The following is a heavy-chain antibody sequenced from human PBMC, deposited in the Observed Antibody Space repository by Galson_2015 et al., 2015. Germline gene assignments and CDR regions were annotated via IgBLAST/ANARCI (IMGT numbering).Heavy chain of an antibody. CDR3: ARERITMVRGVIINGGFDY. CDR2: MNPNSGNT. Sequence: SVKVSCKASGYTFTSYDINWVRQATGQGLEWMGWMNPNSGNTGYAQKFQGRVTMTRNTSISTAYMELSSLRSEDTAVYYCARERITMVRGVIINGGFDYWGQGTMVTVSS. CDR1: GYTFTSYD. V-gene: IGHV1-8*01. J-gene: IGHJ3*01. D-gene: IGHD3-10*01.